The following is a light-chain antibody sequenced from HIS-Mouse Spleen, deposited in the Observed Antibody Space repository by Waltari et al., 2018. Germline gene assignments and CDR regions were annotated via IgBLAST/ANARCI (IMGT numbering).Light chain of an antibody. V-gene: IGKV1-8*01. CDR2: AAS. Sequence: AIRMTQSPSSFSASTGDRVTITCRASQGISSYLAWYQQKPGKAPKHLIYAASTLQSGVPSRFSGSGSGTDFTLTISCLQSEDFATYYCQQYYSYPLWTFGQGTKVEIK. J-gene: IGKJ1*01. CDR1: QGISSY. CDR3: QQYYSYPLWT.